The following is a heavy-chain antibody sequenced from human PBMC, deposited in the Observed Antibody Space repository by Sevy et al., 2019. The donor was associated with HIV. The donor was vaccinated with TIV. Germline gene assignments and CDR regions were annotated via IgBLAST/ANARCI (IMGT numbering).Heavy chain of an antibody. D-gene: IGHD3-22*01. V-gene: IGHV3-33*06. Sequence: GGSLRLSCAASGFTFSTYGMHWVRQAPGKGLEWVAVMWFDGSNTYYADSVKGRFTISRDNSQNTLDLQMNSLRAEDTAVYYCAKDVVGGYYDSSGYSDHWGQGTLVTVSS. CDR3: AKDVVGGYYDSSGYSDH. CDR1: GFTFSTYG. J-gene: IGHJ4*02. CDR2: MWFDGSNT.